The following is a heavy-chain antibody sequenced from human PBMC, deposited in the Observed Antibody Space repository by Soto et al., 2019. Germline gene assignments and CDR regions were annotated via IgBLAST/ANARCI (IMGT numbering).Heavy chain of an antibody. V-gene: IGHV3-30*18. J-gene: IGHJ4*02. Sequence: QVQLVESGGGVVQPGRSLRLSCAASGFNFTNYGMHWVRQAPGKGLEWVAIISYDGSKKYYADSVKGRFTISRDNSKSTLYLQMNSLRAEDTAVYYCAKDRYDSSGYLFDYWGQGTLVTVSS. CDR3: AKDRYDSSGYLFDY. D-gene: IGHD3-22*01. CDR1: GFNFTNYG. CDR2: ISYDGSKK.